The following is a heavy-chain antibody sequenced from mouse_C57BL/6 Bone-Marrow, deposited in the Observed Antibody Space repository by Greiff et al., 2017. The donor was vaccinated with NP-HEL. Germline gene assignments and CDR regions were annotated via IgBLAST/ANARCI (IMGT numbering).Heavy chain of an antibody. D-gene: IGHD2-4*01. CDR3: AKRVYYDYLYYFDY. V-gene: IGHV1-55*01. CDR1: GYTFTSYW. J-gene: IGHJ2*01. Sequence: VQLQQPGAELVKPGATVKMSCKASGYTFTSYWITWVKQRPGQGLEWIGDIYPGSGSTNYNEKFKSKATLTVDTSSSTAYMQLRSLTSEDSAVYYCAKRVYYDYLYYFDYWGQGTTLTVSS. CDR2: IYPGSGST.